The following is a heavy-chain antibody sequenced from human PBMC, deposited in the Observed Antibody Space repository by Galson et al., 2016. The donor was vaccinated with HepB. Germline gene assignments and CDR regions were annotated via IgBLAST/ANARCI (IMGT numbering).Heavy chain of an antibody. CDR3: VRILFGFQGMDV. CDR1: GDSVSGTNW. CDR2: ITRRESP. V-gene: IGHV4-4*02. D-gene: IGHD3-10*01. Sequence: SETLSLTCTVSGDSVSGTNWWGWVRQPPGQGLEFIGEITRRESPNYSPSLKSRVTMSVDKSKNQFSLTLTSVTAADTAAYYCVRILFGFQGMDVWGQGTTVTVSS. J-gene: IGHJ6*02.